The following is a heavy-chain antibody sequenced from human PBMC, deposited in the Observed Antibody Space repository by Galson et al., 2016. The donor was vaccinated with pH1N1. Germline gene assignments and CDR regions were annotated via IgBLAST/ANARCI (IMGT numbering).Heavy chain of an antibody. D-gene: IGHD3-10*01. J-gene: IGHJ3*01. CDR2: IYWDDDK. CDR1: GFSINSSGMG. CDR3: AHREVMITNAFDF. V-gene: IGHV2-5*08. Sequence: PALVKPTQTLTLTCTFSGFSINSSGMGVGWIRQPPGQALEWLAVIYWDDDKRYSLSLKSRLTISKDTSKNQVVLTMTNVDPVDTGTYYCAHREVMITNAFDFWGRGTMVTVSS.